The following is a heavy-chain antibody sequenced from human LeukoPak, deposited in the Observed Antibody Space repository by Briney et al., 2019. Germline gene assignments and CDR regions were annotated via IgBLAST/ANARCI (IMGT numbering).Heavy chain of an antibody. J-gene: IGHJ4*02. D-gene: IGHD3-10*01. CDR1: GYTLTSYA. V-gene: IGHV1-3*01. Sequence: ASVKVSCKASGYTLTSYAMHWVRQAPGQRLEWMGWINAGNANTKYSQKFQGRVTITRDTSASTAYMELSSLRSEDTAVYYCARPQGGGSGSYYIYYWGQRTLVTVSS. CDR2: INAGNANT. CDR3: ARPQGGGSGSYYIYY.